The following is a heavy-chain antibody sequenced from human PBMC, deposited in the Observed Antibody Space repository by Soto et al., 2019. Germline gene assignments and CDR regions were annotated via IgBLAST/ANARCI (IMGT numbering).Heavy chain of an antibody. Sequence: SETLSLTCTVSGGTISSSSYYWGWIRQPPGKGLEWIGSIYYSGSTYYNPSLKSRVTISVDTSKNQFSLKLSSVTAADTAVYYCASQYSSGWAFFDYWGRGTLVTVSS. D-gene: IGHD6-19*01. J-gene: IGHJ4*02. CDR3: ASQYSSGWAFFDY. CDR2: IYYSGST. CDR1: GGTISSSSYY. V-gene: IGHV4-39*01.